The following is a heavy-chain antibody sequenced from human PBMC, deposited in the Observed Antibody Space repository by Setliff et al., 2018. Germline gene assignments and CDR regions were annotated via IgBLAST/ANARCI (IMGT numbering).Heavy chain of an antibody. V-gene: IGHV1-69*06. CDR2: IIPIFGTA. J-gene: IGHJ5*02. CDR1: GGTFSSYA. D-gene: IGHD2-2*01. CDR3: ASSRVVPAAYNWFDP. Sequence: SVKVSCKASGGTFSSYAISWVRQAPGQGLEWMGRIIPIFGTANYAQKFQGRVTITADKSTSTAYMELSSLRSEDTAVYYYASSRVVPAAYNWFDPWGQGTLVTVSS.